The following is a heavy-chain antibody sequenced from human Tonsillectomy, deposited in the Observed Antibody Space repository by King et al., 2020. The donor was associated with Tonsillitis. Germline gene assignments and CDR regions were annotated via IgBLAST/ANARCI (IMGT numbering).Heavy chain of an antibody. CDR1: GGSFSGYY. CDR3: ARVDIVVVPAALSYFDL. V-gene: IGHV4-34*01. CDR2: INHSGST. D-gene: IGHD2-2*01. Sequence: VQLQQWGAGLLKPSETLSLTCAVYGGSFSGYYWSWIRQPPGKGLEWNGEINHSGSTNYNPSLKSRVTISVDTSKKQFSLKLSSVTAADTAVYYCARVDIVVVPAALSYFDLWGRGTLVTVSS. J-gene: IGHJ2*01.